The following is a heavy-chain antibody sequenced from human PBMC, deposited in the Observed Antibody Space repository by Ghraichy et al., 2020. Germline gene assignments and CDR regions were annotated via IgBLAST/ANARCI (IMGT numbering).Heavy chain of an antibody. CDR3: ARMTTVTAIDY. V-gene: IGHV3-30-3*01. J-gene: IGHJ4*02. Sequence: LSLTCAASGFTFSSYAMHWVRQAPGKGLEWVAVISYDGSNKYYADSVKGRFTISRDNSKNTLYLQMNSLRAEDTAVYYCARMTTVTAIDYWGQGTLVTVSS. CDR2: ISYDGSNK. D-gene: IGHD4-17*01. CDR1: GFTFSSYA.